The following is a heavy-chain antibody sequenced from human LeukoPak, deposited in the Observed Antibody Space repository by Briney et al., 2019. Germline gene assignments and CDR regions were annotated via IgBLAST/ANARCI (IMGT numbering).Heavy chain of an antibody. CDR2: ISYDGSNK. J-gene: IGHJ4*02. CDR3: ARGEEKATITALDS. V-gene: IGHV3-30*03. CDR1: GFTFSSYG. D-gene: IGHD5-24*01. Sequence: PGGSLRLSCAASGFTFSSYGMHWVRQAPGKGLEWVAVISYDGSNKYYADSVKGRFTISRDNSKNTLYLQMNSLRAVDTAVYFCARGEEKATITALDSWGQGTLVTVSS.